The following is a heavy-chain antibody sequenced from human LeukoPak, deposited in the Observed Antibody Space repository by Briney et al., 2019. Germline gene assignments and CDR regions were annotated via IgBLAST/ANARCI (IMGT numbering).Heavy chain of an antibody. V-gene: IGHV4-34*01. CDR2: INHSGST. J-gene: IGHJ4*02. D-gene: IGHD5-18*01. CDR1: GGSFSGYY. CDR3: ARLGKKGGYSYGYLGYYFDY. Sequence: ASETLSLTCAVYGGSFSGYYWSWIRQPPGKGLEWIGEINHSGSTNYNPSLKSRVTISVDTSKNQFSLKLSSVTAADTAVYYCARLGKKGGYSYGYLGYYFDYWGQGTLVTVSS.